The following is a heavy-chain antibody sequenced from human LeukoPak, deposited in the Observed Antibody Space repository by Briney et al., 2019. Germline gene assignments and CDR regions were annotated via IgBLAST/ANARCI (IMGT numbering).Heavy chain of an antibody. J-gene: IGHJ4*02. D-gene: IGHD6-13*01. CDR1: GFTFSSYW. V-gene: IGHV3-7*01. CDR3: ARGGLRIAAAV. Sequence: PGGSLRLSCAASGFTFSSYWMTWVRQAPGKGLEWVANIKQDGSEKYYVDSVKGRFTISRDNAKNSLYLQMNSLRAEDTAVYYCARGGLRIAAAVWGQGTPVTVSS. CDR2: IKQDGSEK.